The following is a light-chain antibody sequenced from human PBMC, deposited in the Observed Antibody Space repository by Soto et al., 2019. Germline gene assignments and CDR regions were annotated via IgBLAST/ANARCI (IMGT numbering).Light chain of an antibody. CDR2: DAS. Sequence: EIVMTQSPATLSVSPGERATLSRWASQSVSSNLAWYQQKPGQAPRLLIYDASTRATGIPARFSGSGSGTEFTLTISSLQSEDFAVYYCQQYNNWPRTFGQGTKVEIK. CDR1: QSVSSN. V-gene: IGKV3-15*01. CDR3: QQYNNWPRT. J-gene: IGKJ1*01.